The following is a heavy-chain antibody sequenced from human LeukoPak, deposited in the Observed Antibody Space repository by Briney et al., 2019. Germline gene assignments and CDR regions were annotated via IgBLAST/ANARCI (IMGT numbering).Heavy chain of an antibody. CDR2: ISAYNGNT. D-gene: IGHD2-21*02. Sequence: GASVKVSCKASGYSFTSYGITWVRQAPGQGLEWMGWISAYNGNTNYAQRLQGRVTMTTDTSTSTAYMELRSLRSDDTAVYYCAREAGSIYCGGDCYSASHHLVDYWGQGTLVTVSS. CDR1: GYSFTSYG. CDR3: AREAGSIYCGGDCYSASHHLVDY. J-gene: IGHJ4*02. V-gene: IGHV1-18*01.